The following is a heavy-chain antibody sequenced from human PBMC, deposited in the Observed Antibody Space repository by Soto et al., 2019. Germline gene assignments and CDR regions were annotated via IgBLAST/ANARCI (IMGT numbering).Heavy chain of an antibody. D-gene: IGHD3-10*01. CDR1: GFTFSSYG. CDR3: AKGGGGYYGPLFDY. CDR2: ISYDGSNK. V-gene: IGHV3-30*18. J-gene: IGHJ4*02. Sequence: ESGGGVVQPGRSLRLSCAASGFTFSSYGMHWVRQAPGKGLEWVAVISYDGSNKYYADSVKGRFTISRDNSKNTLYLQMNSLRAEDTAVYYCAKGGGGYYGPLFDYWGQGTLVTVSS.